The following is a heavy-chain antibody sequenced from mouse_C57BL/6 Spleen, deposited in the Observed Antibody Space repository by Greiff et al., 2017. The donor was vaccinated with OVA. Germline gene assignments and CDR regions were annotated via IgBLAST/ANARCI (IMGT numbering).Heavy chain of an antibody. V-gene: IGHV1-39*01. CDR1: GYSFTDYN. CDR2: INPNYGTT. J-gene: IGHJ4*01. Sequence: VHVKQSGPELVKPGASVKITCKASGYSFTDYNMNWVKQSNGKSLEWIGVINPNYGTTSYNQKFKGKATLTVDQSSSTAYMQLNSLTSEDSAVYYCARSPVAPLHYYAMDYWGQGTSVTVSS. D-gene: IGHD1-1*01. CDR3: ARSPVAPLHYYAMDY.